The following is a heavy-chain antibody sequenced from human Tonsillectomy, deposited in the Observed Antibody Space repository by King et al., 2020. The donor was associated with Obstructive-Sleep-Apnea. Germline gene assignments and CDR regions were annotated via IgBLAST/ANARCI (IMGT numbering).Heavy chain of an antibody. Sequence: VQLVESGGGLVKPGGSLRLSCAASGFTLSSYSMNWVRQAPGKGLEWVSSISSSSGYIYYADSVKGRFPISRDNAKNSLCLQMNSLRAEDTAVYYCARDEERAVAGTGTFYYYYYVMDVWGQGTTVTVSS. CDR2: ISSSSGYI. CDR3: ARDEERAVAGTGTFYYYYYVMDV. V-gene: IGHV3-21*01. D-gene: IGHD6-19*01. J-gene: IGHJ6*02. CDR1: GFTLSSYS.